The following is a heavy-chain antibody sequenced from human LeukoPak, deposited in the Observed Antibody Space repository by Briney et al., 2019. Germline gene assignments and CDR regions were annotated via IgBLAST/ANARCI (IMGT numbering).Heavy chain of an antibody. Sequence: GGSLRLSCAASGFTFSSYAMHWVRQAPGKGLEWVAVISYDGSNKYYADSVKGRFTISRDNSKNTLYLQMNSLRAEDTAVYYCAKGGLQFKGGLDYWGQGTLVTVSS. CDR1: GFTFSSYA. V-gene: IGHV3-30*04. CDR2: ISYDGSNK. CDR3: AKGGLQFKGGLDY. D-gene: IGHD4-11*01. J-gene: IGHJ4*02.